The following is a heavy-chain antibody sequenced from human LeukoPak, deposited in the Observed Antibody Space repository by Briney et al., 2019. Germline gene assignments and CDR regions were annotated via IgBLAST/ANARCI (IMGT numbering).Heavy chain of an antibody. D-gene: IGHD3-9*01. CDR2: INYSGST. Sequence: PSETLSLTCTVSGVSISTYFWSWVRQPPGKGLEWMGDINYSGSTNYNPSLKSRVTISVDTSKNQFSLKLTSVTPADTAVYYCARGVHITAYWSSGKNAFDIWGQGTMVTVSS. J-gene: IGHJ3*02. V-gene: IGHV4-59*01. CDR3: ARGVHITAYWSSGKNAFDI. CDR1: GVSISTYF.